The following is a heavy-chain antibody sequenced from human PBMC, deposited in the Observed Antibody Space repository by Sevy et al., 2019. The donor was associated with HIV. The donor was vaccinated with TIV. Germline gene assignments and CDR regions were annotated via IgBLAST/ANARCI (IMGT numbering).Heavy chain of an antibody. Sequence: GGSLRLSCAASGFTFSTYAMYWVRQAPGKGLEYVSAISGGGGNTYYGTSVKGRFTVSRDNAKNTLYLKMGSLRAEDMAVYFYPRKYHDTSGYPRYSMDVWGQGTTVTVSS. J-gene: IGHJ6*02. CDR1: GFTFSTYA. D-gene: IGHD3-22*01. CDR3: PRKYHDTSGYPRYSMDV. CDR2: ISGGGGNT. V-gene: IGHV3-64*01.